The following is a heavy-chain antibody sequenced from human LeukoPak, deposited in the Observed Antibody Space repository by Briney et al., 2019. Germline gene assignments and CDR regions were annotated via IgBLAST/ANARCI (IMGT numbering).Heavy chain of an antibody. Sequence: PGGSLRLSCAASGFTFYDYAMHWVRQAPGKGLEWVSGISWNSGTIGYADSVKGRFTISRDNAKNSLYLQMNNLRAEDMALYYCAKAGDKYDSSGYYSWGQGTLVTVSS. D-gene: IGHD3-22*01. CDR1: GFTFYDYA. J-gene: IGHJ5*02. CDR2: ISWNSGTI. CDR3: AKAGDKYDSSGYYS. V-gene: IGHV3-9*03.